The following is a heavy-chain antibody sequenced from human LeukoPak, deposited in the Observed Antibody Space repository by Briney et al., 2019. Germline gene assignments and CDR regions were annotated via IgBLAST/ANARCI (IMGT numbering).Heavy chain of an antibody. CDR3: ATNQPHYYDSSGYYY. CDR1: GFTFSDHY. Sequence: LPGGSLRLSCAASGFTFSDHYTDWVRQAPGKGLEWVGRTRNKANSYTTEYAASVKGRFTISRDDSKNSLYLQMNSLKTEDTAVYYCATNQPHYYDSSGYYYWGQGTLVTVSS. CDR2: TRNKANSYTT. V-gene: IGHV3-72*01. J-gene: IGHJ4*02. D-gene: IGHD3-22*01.